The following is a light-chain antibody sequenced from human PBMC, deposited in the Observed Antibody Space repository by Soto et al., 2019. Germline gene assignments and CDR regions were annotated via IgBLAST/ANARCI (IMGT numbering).Light chain of an antibody. CDR1: SSDVGGYNY. V-gene: IGLV2-14*01. CDR3: SSYTSSSNLE. J-gene: IGLJ2*01. Sequence: QSALTRPASVSGSPGQSITISCTGTSSDVGGYNYVSWYQQHPGKAPKLMIYDVSNRPSGVSNRFSGSKSGNTASLTISGLQAEDEADYYCSSYTSSSNLEFGGGTKLTVL. CDR2: DVS.